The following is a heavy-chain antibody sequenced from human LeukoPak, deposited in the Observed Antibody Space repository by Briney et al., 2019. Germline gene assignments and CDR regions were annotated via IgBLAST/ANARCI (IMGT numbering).Heavy chain of an antibody. CDR2: IGSSGGGI. Sequence: GGSLRLSCAASGFTFSSYSMNWVRHPPGKRLEWVSIIGSSGGGIHYADSVKGRFTISRDNSKNALYLQMNSLRVEDTAVYYCAIDPNWGTHSWGQGVLVTVSP. J-gene: IGHJ4*02. D-gene: IGHD7-27*01. V-gene: IGHV3-23*01. CDR3: AIDPNWGTHS. CDR1: GFTFSSYS.